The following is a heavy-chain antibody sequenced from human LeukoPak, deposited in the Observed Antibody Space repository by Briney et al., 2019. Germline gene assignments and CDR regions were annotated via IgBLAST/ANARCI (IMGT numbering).Heavy chain of an antibody. D-gene: IGHD3-22*01. CDR3: AKVGYYDSSGYVRRPFDY. J-gene: IGHJ4*02. CDR2: ISGNGGNT. V-gene: IGHV3-23*01. CDR1: GFTFSSYT. Sequence: PGGSLRLSCAASGFTFSSYTMSWVRKAQGLEWGSIISGNGGNTYYADSVKGRFTISRDSSKNTLYLQMNSLRAEDTAVYYCAKVGYYDSSGYVRRPFDYWGQGTLVTVSS.